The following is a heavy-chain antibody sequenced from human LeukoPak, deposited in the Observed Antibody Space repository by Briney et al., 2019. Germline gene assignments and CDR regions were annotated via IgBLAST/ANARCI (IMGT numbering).Heavy chain of an antibody. Sequence: PSETLSLTCTVSGGSISTYYWSWIRQPPGKGLEWIGYIYSSGGTNYNPSLKSRVTISVDMSQNQFSLKLRSVTAADTAVYYCARHAYYYDTSGYLPYYFDYWGQGALLTVSS. J-gene: IGHJ4*02. D-gene: IGHD3-22*01. V-gene: IGHV4-59*08. CDR2: IYSSGGT. CDR3: ARHAYYYDTSGYLPYYFDY. CDR1: GGSISTYY.